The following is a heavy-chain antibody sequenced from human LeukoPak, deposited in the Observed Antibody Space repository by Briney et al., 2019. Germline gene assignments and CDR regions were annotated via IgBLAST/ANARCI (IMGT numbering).Heavy chain of an antibody. V-gene: IGHV4-34*01. D-gene: IGHD3-16*02. CDR3: ARGLTVYDYIWGSYRSRSWFDP. CDR2: INHSGST. CDR1: GGTFSGYY. Sequence: SETLSLTCAVHGGTFSGYYWSWIRQPPGKGLEWIGEINHSGSTNYNPSLKSRVTISVDTSKNQFSLKLSSVTAADTAVYYCARGLTVYDYIWGSYRSRSWFDPWGQGTLVTVSS. J-gene: IGHJ5*02.